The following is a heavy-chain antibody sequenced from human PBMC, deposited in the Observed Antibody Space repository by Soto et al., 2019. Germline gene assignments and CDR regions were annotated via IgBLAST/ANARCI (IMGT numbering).Heavy chain of an antibody. CDR1: GGSISSGDYY. CDR3: ARRAVVAVTGSLDNWLDP. D-gene: IGHD2-21*01. J-gene: IGHJ5*02. CDR2: IYDSGST. V-gene: IGHV4-30-4*02. Sequence: PSETLSLTCTVSGGSISSGDYYWSWIRQPPGKGLEWIGYIYDSGSTYYNPSLKSRVTISVDTSKNQFSLKVNSVTAADTAVYYCARRAVVAVTGSLDNWLDPWGQGILVTVSS.